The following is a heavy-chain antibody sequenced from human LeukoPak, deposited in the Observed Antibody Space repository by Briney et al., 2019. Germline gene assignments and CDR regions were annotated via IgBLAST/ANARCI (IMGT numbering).Heavy chain of an antibody. CDR1: GFTFSNYW. D-gene: IGHD2-2*01. Sequence: PGGSLRLSCAASGFTFSNYWMHWVRQAPGKGLVWVSRINTDGSSTSDADSVKGRFTISRDNAKNTLYLQMNSLRAEDMAVYYCARDMHGPRDYWGQGTLVTVSS. V-gene: IGHV3-74*01. CDR3: ARDMHGPRDY. CDR2: INTDGSST. J-gene: IGHJ4*02.